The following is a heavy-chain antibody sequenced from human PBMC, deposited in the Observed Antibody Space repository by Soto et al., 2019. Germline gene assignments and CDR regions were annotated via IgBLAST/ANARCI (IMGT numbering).Heavy chain of an antibody. CDR1: GFTFSSYG. J-gene: IGHJ4*02. D-gene: IGHD4-17*01. CDR3: ASLVGDYTARDY. V-gene: IGHV3-33*01. Sequence: AGGSLRLSCAASGFTFSSYGMHWVRQAPGKGLEWVAVIWYDGSNKYYADSVKGRFAISRDNSKNTLYLQMNSLRAEDTAVYYCASLVGDYTARDYWGQGTLVTVSS. CDR2: IWYDGSNK.